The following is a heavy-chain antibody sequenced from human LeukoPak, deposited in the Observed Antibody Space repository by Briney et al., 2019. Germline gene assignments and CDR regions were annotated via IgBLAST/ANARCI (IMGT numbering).Heavy chain of an antibody. CDR2: INSAGSST. J-gene: IGHJ4*02. Sequence: GGSLRLSCAASGFTFSNYWMHWVRQAPGKGLVWVSRINSAGSSTSYADSVKGRLTISRGNAKNTLYLQMNSLRAEDTAVYYCAVPPPPGISYGENLFDYWGQGTLVTVSS. V-gene: IGHV3-74*01. D-gene: IGHD5-18*01. CDR1: GFTFSNYW. CDR3: AVPPPPGISYGENLFDY.